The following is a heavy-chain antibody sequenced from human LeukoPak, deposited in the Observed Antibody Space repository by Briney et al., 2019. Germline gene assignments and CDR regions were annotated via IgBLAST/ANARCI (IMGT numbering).Heavy chain of an antibody. Sequence: SETLSLTCSVSGGSISSHYWGWIRQPPGKGLQWIGNIYNSGSSNYNPSLKSRVAVSVDTSKNQFSLKLSSVTAADTAVYYCARVSNGYLDYWGQGTLVTVSS. CDR1: GGSISSHY. V-gene: IGHV4-59*11. J-gene: IGHJ4*02. CDR3: ARVSNGYLDY. D-gene: IGHD2-8*01. CDR2: IYNSGSS.